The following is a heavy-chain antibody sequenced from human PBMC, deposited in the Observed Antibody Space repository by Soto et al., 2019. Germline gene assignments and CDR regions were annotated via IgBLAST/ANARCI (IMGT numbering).Heavy chain of an antibody. CDR3: ARVRHIQLWLRRDYYGMDV. CDR2: INPSGGST. CDR1: GYTFTSYY. J-gene: IGHJ6*02. Sequence: ASVKVSCKASGYTFTSYYMDWVRQAPGQGLEWMGIINPSGGSTSYAQKFQGRVTMTRDTSTSTVYMELSSLRSEDTAVYYCARVRHIQLWLRRDYYGMDVWGQGTTVTVSS. D-gene: IGHD5-18*01. V-gene: IGHV1-46*03.